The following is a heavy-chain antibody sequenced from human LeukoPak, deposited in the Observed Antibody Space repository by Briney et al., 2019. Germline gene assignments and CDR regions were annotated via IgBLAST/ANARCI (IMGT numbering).Heavy chain of an antibody. Sequence: PGGSLRLSCAASGFTFSTNWMHWVRHVPGKGLEWVSRISSDGSSTSYADSVKGRFTMSRDNAKNTLYLQMNSLRAEDTAVYYCARVTFTNGMDVWGQGTTVTVSS. J-gene: IGHJ6*02. CDR1: GFTFSTNW. V-gene: IGHV3-74*01. CDR2: ISSDGSST. D-gene: IGHD2/OR15-2a*01. CDR3: ARVTFTNGMDV.